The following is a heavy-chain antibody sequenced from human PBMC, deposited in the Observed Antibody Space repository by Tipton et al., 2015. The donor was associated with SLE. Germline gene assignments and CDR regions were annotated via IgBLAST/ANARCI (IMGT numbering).Heavy chain of an antibody. CDR1: GGSISSYY. Sequence: TLSLTCAVSGGSISSYYWSWIRQPPGKGLEWIGYIYYSGSTNYNPSLKSRVTISVDTSKNQFSLKLSSVTAADTAVYYCARDFGRDFWSGYLDWGQGTLVTVSS. D-gene: IGHD3-3*01. CDR2: IYYSGST. V-gene: IGHV4-59*01. J-gene: IGHJ4*02. CDR3: ARDFGRDFWSGYLD.